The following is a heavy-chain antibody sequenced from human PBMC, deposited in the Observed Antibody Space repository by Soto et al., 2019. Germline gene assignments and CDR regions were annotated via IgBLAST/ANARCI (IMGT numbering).Heavy chain of an antibody. J-gene: IGHJ5*02. D-gene: IGHD3-10*01. CDR2: IEGSGEIT. V-gene: IGHV3-23*01. CDR1: GFMFSTTD. CDR3: VKNSGWFNT. Sequence: GGSLRLSCAASGFMFSTTDMSWVRQAPGNGLEWLTTIEGSGEITYYADSVKGRFTISRDKSKSTVYLQMDSLTADDTAVYFCVKNSGWFNTWGQGTPVTVSS.